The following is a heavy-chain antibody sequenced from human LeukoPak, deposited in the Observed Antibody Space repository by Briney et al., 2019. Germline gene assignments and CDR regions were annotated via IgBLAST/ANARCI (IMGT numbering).Heavy chain of an antibody. V-gene: IGHV3-48*03. Sequence: GGSLRLSCAASGFTFSSYEMNWVRQAPGKGLEWVSYISSSGSTIYYADSVKGRFTISRDNAKNSLYLQMNSLRVEDTAVYYCARGEWMYDPWGQGTLVTVSS. CDR3: ARGEWMYDP. CDR2: ISSSGSTI. CDR1: GFTFSSYE. J-gene: IGHJ5*02. D-gene: IGHD3-3*01.